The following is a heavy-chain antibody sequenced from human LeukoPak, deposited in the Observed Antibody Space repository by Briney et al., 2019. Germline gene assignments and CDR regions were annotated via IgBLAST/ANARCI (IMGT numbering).Heavy chain of an antibody. D-gene: IGHD5-12*01. V-gene: IGHV3-48*03. CDR1: GFTFSSYE. CDR3: AREYSGYGVDY. Sequence: GGSLRLSCAASGFTFSSYEMNWVRQAPGKGLEWVSYISSSGSTIYYADSMKGRFTISRDNAKNSLYLQMNSLRAEDTAVYYCAREYSGYGVDYWGQGTLVTVSS. CDR2: ISSSGSTI. J-gene: IGHJ4*02.